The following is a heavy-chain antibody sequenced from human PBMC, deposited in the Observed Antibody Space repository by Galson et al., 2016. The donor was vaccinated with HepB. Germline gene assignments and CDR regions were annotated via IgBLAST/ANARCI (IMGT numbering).Heavy chain of an antibody. CDR2: ISDNTAGT. V-gene: IGHV3-23*01. D-gene: IGHD2-15*01. J-gene: IGHJ6*02. CDR3: AKRMSYSYYYAMDI. CDR1: GFTVSSNY. Sequence: SLRLSCAASGFTVSSNYMSWVRQAPGKGLEWVSDISDNTAGTKYADSVKGRFTISRDNSKNTVYLQMNSLRGEDTALYYCAKRMSYSYYYAMDIWGQGTTVTVSS.